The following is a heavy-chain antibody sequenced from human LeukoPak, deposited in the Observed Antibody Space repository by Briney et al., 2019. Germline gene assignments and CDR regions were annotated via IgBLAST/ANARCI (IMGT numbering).Heavy chain of an antibody. V-gene: IGHV3-30-3*01. CDR1: GFTFSSYA. J-gene: IGHJ4*02. Sequence: PGGSLRLSCAASGFTFSSYAMHWVRQAPGKGLEWVAVISYDGSNKYYADSVKGRFTISRDNSKNTLYLQMNSLRAEDTAVYYCARDRTTSIAAAGLFFDYWRQGTLVTVSS. D-gene: IGHD6-13*01. CDR2: ISYDGSNK. CDR3: ARDRTTSIAAAGLFFDY.